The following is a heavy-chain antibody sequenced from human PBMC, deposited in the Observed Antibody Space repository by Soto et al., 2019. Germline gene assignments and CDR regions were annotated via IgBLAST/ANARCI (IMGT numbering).Heavy chain of an antibody. Sequence: SETLSLTCAVYGGSFSGYYWSWIRQPPGKGLEWIGEINHSGSTNYNPSLKSRVTISVDTSKNQFSLKLSSVTAADTAVYYCARGDYYYYGMDVWGQGTTVTVSS. CDR2: INHSGST. CDR3: ARGDYYYYGMDV. CDR1: GGSFSGYY. V-gene: IGHV4-34*01. J-gene: IGHJ6*02.